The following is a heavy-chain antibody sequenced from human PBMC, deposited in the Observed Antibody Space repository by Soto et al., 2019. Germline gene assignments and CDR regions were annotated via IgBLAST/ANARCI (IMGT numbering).Heavy chain of an antibody. CDR3: ARVGNCSSTSCYTGTTFDY. J-gene: IGHJ4*02. Sequence: SETLSLTCTVSGGSISSGGYYWSWIRQHPGKGLEWIGYIYYSGSTYYNPSLKSRVTISVDTSKNQLSLKLSSVTAADTAVYYCARVGNCSSTSCYTGTTFDYWGQGTLVTVSS. V-gene: IGHV4-31*03. D-gene: IGHD2-2*02. CDR1: GGSISSGGYY. CDR2: IYYSGST.